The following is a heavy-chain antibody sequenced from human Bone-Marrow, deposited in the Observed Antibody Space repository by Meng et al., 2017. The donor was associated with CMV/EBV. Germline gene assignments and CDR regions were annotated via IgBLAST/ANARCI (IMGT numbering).Heavy chain of an antibody. J-gene: IGHJ4*02. Sequence: SETLSLTCTVSGGSISSSTYHWGWIRQPPGKGLEWIGSIHNSGTTYYNPSLKSRVTISVDPSKNQFSLKMSSVSAADTAVYYCARDRLYCSSSSCYIIWGQGTLVPVSS. CDR3: ARDRLYCSSSSCYII. V-gene: IGHV4-39*07. CDR2: IHNSGTT. D-gene: IGHD2-2*02. CDR1: GGSISSSTYH.